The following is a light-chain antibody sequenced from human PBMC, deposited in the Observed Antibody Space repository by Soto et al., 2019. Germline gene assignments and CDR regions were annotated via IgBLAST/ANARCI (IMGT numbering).Light chain of an antibody. CDR1: QSVRSN. J-gene: IGKJ1*01. V-gene: IGKV3-20*01. Sequence: EIVMTQSPSTLSVSPGERAALSCRASQSVRSNFAWYQQKPGQAPRLLIYDASNRATGIPARFSGSGSGTDFTLTISRLEPEDFAVYYCQQYGSSPWTFGQGTKVDI. CDR3: QQYGSSPWT. CDR2: DAS.